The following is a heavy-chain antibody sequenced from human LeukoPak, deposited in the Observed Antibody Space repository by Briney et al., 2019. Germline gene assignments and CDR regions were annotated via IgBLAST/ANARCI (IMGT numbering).Heavy chain of an antibody. J-gene: IGHJ4*02. CDR3: ARGGIYYSGGSCYSEPLPLDY. D-gene: IGHD2-15*01. Sequence: ASVKVSCKASGYTFTSYGISWVRQAPGQGLEWMGWISAYNGNTNYAQKLQGRVTMTTDTSTSTAYMELRSLRSDDTAVYYCARGGIYYSGGSCYSEPLPLDYWGQGTLVTVSS. CDR1: GYTFTSYG. CDR2: ISAYNGNT. V-gene: IGHV1-18*04.